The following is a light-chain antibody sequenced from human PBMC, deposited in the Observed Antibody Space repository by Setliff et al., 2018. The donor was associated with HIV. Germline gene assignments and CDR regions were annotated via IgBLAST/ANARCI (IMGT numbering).Light chain of an antibody. J-gene: IGLJ1*01. CDR2: SFT. CDR3: QSYDSSLSGYV. CDR1: SSNIGAGFD. Sequence: QSVLTQPPSVSGAPGQRVTISCTGSSSNIGAGFDVHWYQQFPGTAPKLLIYSFTNRPSGVPDRFSGSKSGTSASLAIAGLQAEDEADYYRQSYDSSLSGYVFGTGTKVTVL. V-gene: IGLV1-40*01.